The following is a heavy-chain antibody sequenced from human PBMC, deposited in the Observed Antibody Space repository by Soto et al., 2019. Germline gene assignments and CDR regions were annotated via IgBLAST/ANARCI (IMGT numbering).Heavy chain of an antibody. Sequence: GGSLRLSCAASGFTFSSYSMNWVRQAPGKGLEWVSSISGSSTNIYYADSVKGRFTISRDNAKNSLYLQMNSLRAEDTAVYYWARERPLALDYWGQGTLVTVSS. CDR2: ISGSSTNI. CDR1: GFTFSSYS. J-gene: IGHJ4*02. V-gene: IGHV3-21*06. CDR3: ARERPLALDY. D-gene: IGHD5-12*01.